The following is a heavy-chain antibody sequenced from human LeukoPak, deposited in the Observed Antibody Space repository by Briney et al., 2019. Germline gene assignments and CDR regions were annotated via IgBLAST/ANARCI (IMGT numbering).Heavy chain of an antibody. V-gene: IGHV3-7*01. CDR3: ATGNSGYLDY. J-gene: IGHJ4*02. CDR1: GFTFTNYW. Sequence: GGSLRLSCAASGFTFTNYWMSWVRQAPGKGLELVANIKQDRSEKYYVDSVKGRFTISRDNAKNSLYLQMNSLRAEDTAVYYCATGNSGYLDYWGQGTLVTVSS. CDR2: IKQDRSEK. D-gene: IGHD3-22*01.